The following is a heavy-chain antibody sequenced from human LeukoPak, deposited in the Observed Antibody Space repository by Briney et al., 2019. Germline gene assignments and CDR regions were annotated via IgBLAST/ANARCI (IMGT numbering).Heavy chain of an antibody. Sequence: SETLSLTCTVSGGSISSYYWSWIRQPPGKGLEWIGYIYYSGSTNYNPSLKSRVTISVDTSKNQFSLKLSSVTAADTAVYYCARGSWIQLWLRDYYYYMDVWGKGTTVTVSS. V-gene: IGHV4-59*12. J-gene: IGHJ6*03. CDR1: GGSISSYY. CDR2: IYYSGST. CDR3: ARGSWIQLWLRDYYYYMDV. D-gene: IGHD5-18*01.